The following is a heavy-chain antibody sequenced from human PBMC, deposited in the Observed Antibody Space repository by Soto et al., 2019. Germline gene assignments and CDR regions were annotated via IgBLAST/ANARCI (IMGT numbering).Heavy chain of an antibody. Sequence: SETLSLTCAVYGGSFSGYYWSWIRQPPGKGLEWIGEINHSGSTNYNPSLKSRVTISVDTSKNQFSRKLSSVTAADTAVYYCAFRGYFHYYYYGMDVWGQGTTVTVSS. V-gene: IGHV4-34*01. CDR2: INHSGST. J-gene: IGHJ6*02. CDR1: GGSFSGYY. CDR3: AFRGYFHYYYYGMDV. D-gene: IGHD3-22*01.